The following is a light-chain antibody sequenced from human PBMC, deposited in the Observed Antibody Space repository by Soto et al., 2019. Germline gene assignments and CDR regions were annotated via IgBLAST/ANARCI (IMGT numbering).Light chain of an antibody. J-gene: IGLJ3*02. V-gene: IGLV4-60*02. Sequence: QPVLTQSSSASASLGSSVKLTCTLSSGHSSYIIAWHQQQPGKAPRYLMKLEGSGSYNKGSGVPDRFSGSSSRADRYLAISDLQFEDEADYYCETWDSNTLVFGGGTKVTVL. CDR3: ETWDSNTLV. CDR1: SGHSSYI. CDR2: LEGSGSY.